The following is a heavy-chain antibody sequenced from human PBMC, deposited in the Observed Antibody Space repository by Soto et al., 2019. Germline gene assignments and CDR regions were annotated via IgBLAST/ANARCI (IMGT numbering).Heavy chain of an antibody. CDR1: GFTFSSYG. CDR2: ISYDESNK. Sequence: GGSLRLSCAASGFTFSSYGMHWGRQAPGKGLEWVAFISYDESNKYYADSVKGRFTISRDNSKNTLYLQMNSLRAEDTAVFYCAKLGRGSPTDYWGQGTLVTVSS. CDR3: AKLGRGSPTDY. D-gene: IGHD3-16*01. J-gene: IGHJ4*02. V-gene: IGHV3-30*18.